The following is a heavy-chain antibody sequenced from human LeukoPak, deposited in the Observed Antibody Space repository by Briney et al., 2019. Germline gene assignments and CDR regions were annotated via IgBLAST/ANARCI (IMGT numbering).Heavy chain of an antibody. D-gene: IGHD4-17*01. CDR2: IYYSGST. CDR3: ARADYGDSYYFDY. Sequence: SQTLSLTCTVSGGSISSGGYYWSWIRQPPGKGLEWIGYIYYSGSTNYNPSLKSRVTISVDTSKNQFSLELSSVTAADTAVYYCARADYGDSYYFDYWGQGTLVTVSS. CDR1: GGSISSGGYY. V-gene: IGHV4-61*08. J-gene: IGHJ4*02.